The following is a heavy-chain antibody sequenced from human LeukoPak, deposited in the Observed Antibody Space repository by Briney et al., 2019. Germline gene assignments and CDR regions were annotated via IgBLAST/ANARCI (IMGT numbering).Heavy chain of an antibody. CDR3: ARLGYCSGGSCYGYWFDP. V-gene: IGHV1-69*01. Sequence: SVKVSCKASGGTFSSYAISWVRQAPGQGLEWMGGIIPIFGTANYAQKFQGRVTITADESTSTAYMELSSLRSEDTAVYYCARLGYCSGGSCYGYWFDPWGQGTLVTVSS. D-gene: IGHD2-15*01. CDR2: IIPIFGTA. J-gene: IGHJ5*02. CDR1: GGTFSSYA.